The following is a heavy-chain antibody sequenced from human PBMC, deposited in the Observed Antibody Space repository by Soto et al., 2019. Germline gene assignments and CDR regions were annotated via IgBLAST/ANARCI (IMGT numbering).Heavy chain of an antibody. D-gene: IGHD3-10*01. CDR2: IYPGDSDT. CDR3: ARQLLKLGSISADDTFDL. J-gene: IGHJ3*01. CDR1: GYSFSSYW. Sequence: GESVKICCKGTGYSFSSYWIAWVRQMPGKGREWMGIIYPGDSDTRYSPSFQGQVTLSVDRSITTAYLQWSSLKASDTAMYYCARQLLKLGSISADDTFDLWGQGTEVTVSS. V-gene: IGHV5-51*01.